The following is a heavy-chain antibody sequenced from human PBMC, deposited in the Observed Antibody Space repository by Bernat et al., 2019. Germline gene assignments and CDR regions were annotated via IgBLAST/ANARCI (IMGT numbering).Heavy chain of an antibody. Sequence: QVQLQESGPGLVKPSETLSLTCTVSGGSISSYYWSWIRQPPGKGLEWIGYIYYSGSTNYNPSLKSRVTISVDTSKNQFSLKLSSVTAADTAVYYCAREMTPAAIGWFDPWGQGTLVTVSS. CDR1: GGSISSYY. V-gene: IGHV4-59*12. J-gene: IGHJ5*02. CDR2: IYYSGST. D-gene: IGHD2-2*01. CDR3: AREMTPAAIGWFDP.